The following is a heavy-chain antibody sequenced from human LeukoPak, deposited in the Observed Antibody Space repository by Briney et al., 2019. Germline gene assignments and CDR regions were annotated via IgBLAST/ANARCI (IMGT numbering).Heavy chain of an antibody. J-gene: IGHJ4*02. CDR1: GGTCGSYA. D-gene: IGHD6-6*01. V-gene: IGHV1-69*05. CDR3: ARGSGALDSSSSP. CDR2: IIPIFGTA. Sequence: SVKVSCKASGGTCGSYAISWVRQAPGQGLEWMGRIIPIFGTANYAQKFQGRVTITTDESTSTAYMELSSLRSEDTAVYYCARGSGALDSSSSPWGQGTLVTVSS.